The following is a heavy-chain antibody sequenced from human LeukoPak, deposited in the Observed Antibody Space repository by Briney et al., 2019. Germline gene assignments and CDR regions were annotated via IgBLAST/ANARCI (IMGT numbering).Heavy chain of an antibody. CDR2: ITGSGGNT. V-gene: IGHV3-23*01. D-gene: IGHD6-25*01. CDR3: AKSHISAVVPFDY. Sequence: GGSLRHSCAASGFTFSDYVTSWVRQAPGKGLEWVSIITGSGGNTYYADSVKGRFTISRDNSKNTLYLQMNSLRAEDTAVYYCAKSHISAVVPFDYWGQGTLVTVSS. CDR1: GFTFSDYV. J-gene: IGHJ4*02.